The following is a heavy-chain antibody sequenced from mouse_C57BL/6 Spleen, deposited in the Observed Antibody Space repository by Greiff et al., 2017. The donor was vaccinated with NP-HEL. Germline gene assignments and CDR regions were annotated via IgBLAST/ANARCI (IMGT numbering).Heavy chain of an antibody. V-gene: IGHV1-50*01. CDR2: IDPSDSYT. J-gene: IGHJ3*01. Sequence: QVQLKQSGAELVKPGASVKLSCKASGYTFTSYWMQWVKQRPGQGLEWIGEIDPSDSYTNYNQKFKGKATLTVDTSSSTAYMQLSSLTSEDSAVYYCARPDYGSSYGAYWGQGTLVTVSA. CDR1: GYTFTSYW. CDR3: ARPDYGSSYGAY. D-gene: IGHD1-1*01.